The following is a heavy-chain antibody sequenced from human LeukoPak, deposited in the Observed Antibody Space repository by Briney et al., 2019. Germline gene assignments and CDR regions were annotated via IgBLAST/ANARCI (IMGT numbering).Heavy chain of an antibody. V-gene: IGHV4-4*08. D-gene: IGHD5-24*01. CDR2: IAASGTT. CDR3: ARRVRFGDGWVYDY. CDR1: GGSISSYY. J-gene: IGHJ4*02. Sequence: SETLSLTCSVSGGSISSYYWSWIRQPPGKGLEFIGYIAASGTTKHNPSLKSRVTISMDTSKNQFSLKLSSVTAADMAVYYCARRVRFGDGWVYDYWGQGALVTVSS.